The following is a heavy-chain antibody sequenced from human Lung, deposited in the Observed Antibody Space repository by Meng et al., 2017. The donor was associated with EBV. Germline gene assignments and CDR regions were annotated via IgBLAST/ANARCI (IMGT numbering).Heavy chain of an antibody. D-gene: IGHD3-10*01. CDR2: TYYRSKWYN. V-gene: IGHV6-1*01. CDR3: ERGATSVFDL. CDR1: GDRVSSSSAA. J-gene: IGHJ2*01. Sequence: VKMKTSGPGPVETSQNLSLTCVNDGDRVSSSSAAWTWIRQSPSRGLEWLGRTYYRSKWYNDYAVFVKSRITINPDTCKNQFSLQLNSVTPEDTAVYYCERGATSVFDLWGRGTLVTVSS.